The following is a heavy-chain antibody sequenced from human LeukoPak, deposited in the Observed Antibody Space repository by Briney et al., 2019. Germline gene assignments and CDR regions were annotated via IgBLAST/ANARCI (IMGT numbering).Heavy chain of an antibody. V-gene: IGHV3-30*02. CDR1: GFTFSSYA. CDR2: IRYDGSNK. D-gene: IGHD5-12*01. J-gene: IGHJ4*02. Sequence: GRSLRLSCAASGFTFSSYAMHWVRQAPGKGLEWVAFIRYDGSNKYYADSVKGRFTISRDNSKNTLYLQMNSLRAEDTAVYYCAKGRLGSPYYFDYWGQGTLVTVSS. CDR3: AKGRLGSPYYFDY.